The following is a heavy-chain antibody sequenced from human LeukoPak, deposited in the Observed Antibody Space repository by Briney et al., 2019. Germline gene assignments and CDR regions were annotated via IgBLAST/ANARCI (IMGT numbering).Heavy chain of an antibody. CDR3: ARGEGYCSSTSCYADAFDF. Sequence: SETLSLTCTVSGGSISSYYWSWIRQPPGKGLEWIGYIYYSGSTNYNPSLKSRVTISVDTSKNQFSLKLSSVTAADTAVHYCARGEGYCSSTSCYADAFDFWGQGTMVTVSS. D-gene: IGHD2-2*01. V-gene: IGHV4-59*01. J-gene: IGHJ3*01. CDR1: GGSISSYY. CDR2: IYYSGST.